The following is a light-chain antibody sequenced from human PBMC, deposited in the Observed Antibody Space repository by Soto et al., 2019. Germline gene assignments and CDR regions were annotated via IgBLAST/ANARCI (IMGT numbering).Light chain of an antibody. CDR1: SSDVGGYNF. V-gene: IGLV2-8*01. CDR2: EVT. CDR3: SSYGASNNFV. Sequence: QSVLTQPPSASGSPGQSVTISCTGTSSDVGGYNFVSWYQHFPGKAPKLIIYEVTKRPSGVPDRFSGSKSGNTASLTVSGLQTDDEADYYCSSYGASNNFVFGTGTKVTLL. J-gene: IGLJ1*01.